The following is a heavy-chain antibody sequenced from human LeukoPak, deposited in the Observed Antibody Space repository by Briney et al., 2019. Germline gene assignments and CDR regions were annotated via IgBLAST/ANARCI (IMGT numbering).Heavy chain of an antibody. D-gene: IGHD3-9*01. CDR3: ARDRRYYDILTGYYSDYYYYGMDV. CDR2: ISSSGSTI. CDR1: GFTFTDYY. J-gene: IGHJ6*02. V-gene: IGHV3-11*04. Sequence: GGSLRLSCAASGFTFTDYYMSWIRQAPGKGLKWVSYISSSGSTIYYADSVKGRFTISRDNAKNSLYLQMNSLRAEDTAVYYCARDRRYYDILTGYYSDYYYYGMDVWGQGTTVTVSS.